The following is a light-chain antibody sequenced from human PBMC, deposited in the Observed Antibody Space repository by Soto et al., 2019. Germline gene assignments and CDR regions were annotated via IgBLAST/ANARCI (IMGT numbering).Light chain of an antibody. CDR2: EVS. J-gene: IGLJ2*01. V-gene: IGLV2-14*01. Sequence: QSVLTQPASVSGSSGQSITISCTGTSSDVGGYNYVSWYQQHPGKAPKLMIYEVSNRPSGVSNRFSGFKSGNTASLTISGLQAEDEADYYCSSYTSSSTLVVFGGGTKVTVL. CDR1: SSDVGGYNY. CDR3: SSYTSSSTLVV.